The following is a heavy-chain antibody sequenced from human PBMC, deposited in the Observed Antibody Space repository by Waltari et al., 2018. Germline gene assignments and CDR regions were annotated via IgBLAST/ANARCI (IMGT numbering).Heavy chain of an antibody. CDR3: ARAIRDELLCEF. Sequence: QVQLVQSGAEVKKHGASVKVSCKASGYTFSNYAIGWVRQAPGQGLEWMGWMSPRSRNTGYAGGFPGRVTFTGDTSISTAYMELSSLRSDDTAVYYCARAIRDELLCEFWGQGTLVTVSS. J-gene: IGHJ4*02. CDR1: GYTFSNYA. D-gene: IGHD2-21*01. V-gene: IGHV1-8*01. CDR2: MSPRSRNT.